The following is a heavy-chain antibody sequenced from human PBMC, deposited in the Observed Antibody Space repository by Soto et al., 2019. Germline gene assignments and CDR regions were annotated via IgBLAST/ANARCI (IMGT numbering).Heavy chain of an antibody. J-gene: IGHJ4*02. V-gene: IGHV4-4*02. D-gene: IGHD3-10*01. CDR3: ARGWKYSYGSGSFDY. CDR1: SGSISSSNW. Sequence: SETLSLTCAVSSGSISSSNWWSWVRQPPGKGLEWIGEIYHSGSTNYNPSLKSRVTISVDKFKNQFSLNFTSVTATDTAVYYCARGWKYSYGSGSFDYWGQGALVTVSS. CDR2: IYHSGST.